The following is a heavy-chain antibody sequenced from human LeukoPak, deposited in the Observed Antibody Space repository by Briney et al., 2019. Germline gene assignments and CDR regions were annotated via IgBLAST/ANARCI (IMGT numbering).Heavy chain of an antibody. CDR1: GYTFTGYY. Sequence: GASVKVSCKASGYTFTGYYMHWVRQAPGQGLEWMGRINPNSGGTNYAQKFQGRVTMTRDTSISTAYMELSRLRSDDTAVYYCARVGLPTVSRLYYFDYWGQGTLVTVSS. J-gene: IGHJ4*02. CDR3: ARVGLPTVSRLYYFDY. D-gene: IGHD4-17*01. CDR2: INPNSGGT. V-gene: IGHV1-2*06.